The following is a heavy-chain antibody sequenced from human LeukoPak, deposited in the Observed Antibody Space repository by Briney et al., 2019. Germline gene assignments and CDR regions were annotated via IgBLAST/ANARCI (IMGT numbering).Heavy chain of an antibody. J-gene: IGHJ4*02. CDR2: ILYDGSNK. CDR1: GFTFSSYG. Sequence: GGSLRLSCAASGFTFSSYGMHWVSQAPGKGLEWVAVILYDGSNKYYADSVKGQFTISRDNSKNTLYLQMNSLRAEDTAVYYCAKERGYGDYYFDYWGQGTLVTVSS. CDR3: AKERGYGDYYFDY. D-gene: IGHD4-17*01. V-gene: IGHV3-30*18.